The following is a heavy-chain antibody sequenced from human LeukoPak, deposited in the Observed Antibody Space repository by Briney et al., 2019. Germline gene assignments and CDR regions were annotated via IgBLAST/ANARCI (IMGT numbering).Heavy chain of an antibody. D-gene: IGHD3-22*01. CDR3: ARDQGYYDSSGYTVFDY. CDR1: GYTFTSYY. Sequence: ASVKVSCKASGYTFTSYYMHWVRQAPGQGLEWMGIINPSGGSTSYAQKFQGRVTMTRDTSTSTVYMELCSLRSEDTAVYYCARDQGYYDSSGYTVFDYWGQGTLVTVSS. V-gene: IGHV1-46*01. J-gene: IGHJ4*02. CDR2: INPSGGST.